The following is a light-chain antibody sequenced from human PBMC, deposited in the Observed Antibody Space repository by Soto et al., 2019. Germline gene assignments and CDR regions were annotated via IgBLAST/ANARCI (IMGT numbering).Light chain of an antibody. CDR1: QSVSSK. CDR2: AAS. V-gene: IGKV3-15*01. CDR3: QQYSNWPKT. J-gene: IGKJ1*01. Sequence: EIVKTQSPATLSVSPGERATLSCRASQSVSSKIVWYQQKSGQAPRLLIYAASTRATGVPARFTGSGSGTEFTLTITSLQSEDFAVYYCQQYSNWPKTFGQGSRVEIK.